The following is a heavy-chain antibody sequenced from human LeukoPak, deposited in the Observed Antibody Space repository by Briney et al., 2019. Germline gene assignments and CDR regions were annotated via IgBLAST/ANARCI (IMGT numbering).Heavy chain of an antibody. J-gene: IGHJ6*02. CDR1: GFTFSDFW. CDR2: MNRDGSEK. V-gene: IGHV3-7*01. CDR3: ARDGGIIRFGGQDV. Sequence: GGSLRLSCAASGFTFSDFWLSWVRQAPGKGLEWVANMNRDGSEKNYVDSMKGRITISRDNAKNALYLQMNSLRVEDTAVYYCARDGGIIRFGGQDVWGQGTTVTVS. D-gene: IGHD3-16*01.